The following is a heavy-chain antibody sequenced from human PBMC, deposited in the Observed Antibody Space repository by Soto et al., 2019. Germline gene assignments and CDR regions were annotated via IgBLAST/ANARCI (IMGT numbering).Heavy chain of an antibody. Sequence: QVQLVESGGGVVQPGRSLRLSCAASGFTFSSYGMHWVRQAPGKGLEWVAVISYDGSNKYYADSVKGRFTISRDNSKNTLYLQMNSLRAEDTAVYYCAKEQQRVYYYYYGMDVWGQGTTVTVSS. D-gene: IGHD6-13*01. J-gene: IGHJ6*02. CDR3: AKEQQRVYYYYYGMDV. V-gene: IGHV3-30*18. CDR2: ISYDGSNK. CDR1: GFTFSSYG.